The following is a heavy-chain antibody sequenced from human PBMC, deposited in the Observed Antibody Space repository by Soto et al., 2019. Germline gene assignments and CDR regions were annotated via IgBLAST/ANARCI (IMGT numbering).Heavy chain of an antibody. CDR2: IYYSGGT. Sequence: SETLSLTCTVSGAAPSSGGFFYTWVRQPPGKGLEWLGYIYYSGGTNYNPSLKSRVTISLDKSKSQFSLRLISVTAADTAVYYCTREQSDDNYFDPWGQGTLVTVSS. J-gene: IGHJ5*02. CDR3: TREQSDDNYFDP. D-gene: IGHD6-19*01. V-gene: IGHV4-61*08. CDR1: GAAPSSGGFF.